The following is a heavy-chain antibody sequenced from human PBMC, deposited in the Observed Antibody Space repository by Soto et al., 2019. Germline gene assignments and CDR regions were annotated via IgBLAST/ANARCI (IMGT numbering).Heavy chain of an antibody. CDR3: ARKYYYDSSGYLRAFDI. Sequence: PSETLSLTCTVSGGSISSSSYYWGWIRQPPGKGLEWMGSIYYSGSTYYKTSLKSRVTISVDTSKNQFSLKLSSVTAADTAVYYCARKYYYDSSGYLRAFDIWGQGTMVT. J-gene: IGHJ3*02. CDR1: GGSISSSSYY. V-gene: IGHV4-39*01. D-gene: IGHD3-22*01. CDR2: IYYSGST.